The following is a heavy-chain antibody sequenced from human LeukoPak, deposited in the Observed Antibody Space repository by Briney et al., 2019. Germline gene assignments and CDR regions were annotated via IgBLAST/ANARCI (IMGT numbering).Heavy chain of an antibody. D-gene: IGHD3-10*01. CDR1: GGSISSGGYS. Sequence: PSQTLSLTCAVSGGSISSGGYSWSWIRQPPGKGLEWIGYIYHSGSTYYNPSLESRVTISVDRSKNQFSLKLSSVTAADTAVYYCARVNMVRGVIIKNPTWFDPWGQGTLVTISS. CDR2: IYHSGST. CDR3: ARVNMVRGVIIKNPTWFDP. J-gene: IGHJ5*02. V-gene: IGHV4-30-2*01.